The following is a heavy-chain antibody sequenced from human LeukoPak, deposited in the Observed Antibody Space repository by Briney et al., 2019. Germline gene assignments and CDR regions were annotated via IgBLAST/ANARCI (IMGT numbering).Heavy chain of an antibody. J-gene: IGHJ5*02. CDR1: GGSFSGYY. D-gene: IGHD2/OR15-2a*01. CDR2: INHSGST. V-gene: IGHV4-34*01. Sequence: SETLSLTCAVYGGSFSGYYWSWIRQPPGKGLEWIAEINHSGSTNYNPSLKSRVTISVDTSKNQFSLKLSSVTAADTAVYYCARGHSLYSGRSMRRGDWFDPWGQGTLVTVSS. CDR3: ARGHSLYSGRSMRRGDWFDP.